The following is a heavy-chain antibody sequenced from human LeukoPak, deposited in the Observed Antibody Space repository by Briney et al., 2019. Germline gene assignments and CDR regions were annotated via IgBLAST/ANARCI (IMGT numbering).Heavy chain of an antibody. CDR2: TNTDRSYS. J-gene: IGHJ4*02. CDR3: ARDFDGPRASDY. CDR1: GFTFSYFW. D-gene: IGHD4-17*01. Sequence: GGSLRLSCAASGFTFSYFWMHWFRQTPGKGLVWVSCTNTDRSYSSYADSVKGRFTISRDNVRNTLYLQMSSLRAEDSAVYYCARDFDGPRASDYWGQGISVTVSS. V-gene: IGHV3-74*01.